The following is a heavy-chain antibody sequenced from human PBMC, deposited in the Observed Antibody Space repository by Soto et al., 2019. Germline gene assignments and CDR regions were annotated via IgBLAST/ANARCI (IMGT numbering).Heavy chain of an antibody. CDR2: IWYDGSNK. Sequence: GGSLRLSCAASGFTFSSYGMHWVRQAPGKGLEWVAVIWYDGSNKYYADSVKGRFTISRDNSKNTLYLQMNSLRAEDTAVYYCAREGVISGYDYYFDYWGQGTLVTVSS. V-gene: IGHV3-33*01. CDR3: AREGVISGYDYYFDY. CDR1: GFTFSSYG. J-gene: IGHJ4*02. D-gene: IGHD5-12*01.